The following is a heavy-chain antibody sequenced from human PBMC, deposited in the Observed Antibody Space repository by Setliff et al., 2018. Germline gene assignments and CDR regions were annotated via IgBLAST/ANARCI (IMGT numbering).Heavy chain of an antibody. CDR1: GGTFSSYA. V-gene: IGHV1-69*10. D-gene: IGHD3-10*01. CDR3: ARADYYGSGSYLAGSDY. Sequence: GASVKVSCKASGGTFSSYAISWVRQAPGQGLEWMGWINAGNGNTKYSQKFQGRVTITADKSTSTAYMELSSLRSEDTAVYYCARADYYGSGSYLAGSDYWGQGTLVTVSS. J-gene: IGHJ4*02. CDR2: INAGNGNT.